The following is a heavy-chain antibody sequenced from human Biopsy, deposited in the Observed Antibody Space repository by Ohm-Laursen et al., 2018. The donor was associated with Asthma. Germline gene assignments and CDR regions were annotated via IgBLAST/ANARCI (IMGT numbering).Heavy chain of an antibody. V-gene: IGHV1-3*01. D-gene: IGHD3-9*01. CDR3: ARTYYDFLTGQVNDAFDI. Sequence: SVKVSCKASGYTFISYAIHWVRQAPGQRLEWMGWINAGNGNTKYSQKFQGRVTITRDTSASTAYTELSSLRSEDTAVYYCARTYYDFLTGQVNDAFDIWGQGTMVTVSS. J-gene: IGHJ3*02. CDR1: GYTFISYA. CDR2: INAGNGNT.